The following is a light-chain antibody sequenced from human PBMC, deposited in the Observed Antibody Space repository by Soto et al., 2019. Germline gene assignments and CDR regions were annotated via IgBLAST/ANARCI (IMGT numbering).Light chain of an antibody. CDR1: QKISSW. CDR2: KAS. Sequence: DIQMTQSPSTLSGSVGDRVAITCRASQKISSWLARYQHKPGKAPKLLIYKASTLKRGVPSRFSGSGSWTEFTLTISSLQPDDFATYYCQHYNSDSEACGQGTKVDIK. J-gene: IGKJ1*01. V-gene: IGKV1-5*03. CDR3: QHYNSDSEA.